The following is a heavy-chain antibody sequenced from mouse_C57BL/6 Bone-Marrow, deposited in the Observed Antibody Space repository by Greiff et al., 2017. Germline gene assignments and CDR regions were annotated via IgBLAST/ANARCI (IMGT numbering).Heavy chain of an antibody. D-gene: IGHD1-1*01. V-gene: IGHV1-82*01. CDR2: IYPGDGDT. Sequence: QVQLQQPGAELVKPGASVKMSCKASGCTFTSSWMNWVKQRPGKGLEWIGRIYPGDGDTNYNGKFKGKATLTADKSSSTAYMQLSSLTSEDSAVYCCARSLYYYGSSWFAYWGQGTLVTVSA. CDR1: GCTFTSSW. CDR3: ARSLYYYGSSWFAY. J-gene: IGHJ3*01.